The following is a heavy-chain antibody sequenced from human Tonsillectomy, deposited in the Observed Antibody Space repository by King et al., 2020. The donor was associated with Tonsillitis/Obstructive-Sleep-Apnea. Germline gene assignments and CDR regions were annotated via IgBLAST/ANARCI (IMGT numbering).Heavy chain of an antibody. CDR2: ISYDGSNK. CDR3: ARDPVPAAIGGGFDP. D-gene: IGHD2-2*02. Sequence: VQLVESGGGVVQPGRSLRLSCAASGFTFSSYAMHWVRQAPGKGLEWVAVISYDGSNKYYADSVKGRFTISRDNSKNTLYLQMNSLGAEDTAVYYCARDPVPAAIGGGFDPWGQGTLVTVSS. V-gene: IGHV3-30*04. J-gene: IGHJ5*02. CDR1: GFTFSSYA.